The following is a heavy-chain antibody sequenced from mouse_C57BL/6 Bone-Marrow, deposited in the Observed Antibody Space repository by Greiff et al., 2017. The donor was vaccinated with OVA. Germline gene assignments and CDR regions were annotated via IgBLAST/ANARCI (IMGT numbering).Heavy chain of an antibody. Sequence: QVQLKESGPGLAAPSQSLSITCTVSGFSLTSYGVSWVRQPQGKGLEWLGVIWGDGSTNYHSPLISRLSISKENSKCQVFLKRNSLQTDDTATYFCSPYGRYAMADWGQGTSVTVAS. D-gene: IGHD1-1*02. CDR2: IWGDGST. V-gene: IGHV2-3*01. J-gene: IGHJ4*01. CDR3: SPYGRYAMAD. CDR1: GFSLTSYG.